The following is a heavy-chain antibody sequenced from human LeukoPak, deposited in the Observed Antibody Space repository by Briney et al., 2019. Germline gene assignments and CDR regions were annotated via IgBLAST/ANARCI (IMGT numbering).Heavy chain of an antibody. CDR3: ARGKADSSGYYYPFFDY. CDR2: IYYSGST. Sequence: SETLSLTCTVSGASISSYYWSWIRQPPGKGLEWIGYIYYSGSTNYNPSLKSRVTTSVDTSKNQFSLKLSSVTAADTAVYYCARGKADSSGYYYPFFDYWGQGTLVTVSS. CDR1: GASISSYY. V-gene: IGHV4-59*01. D-gene: IGHD3-22*01. J-gene: IGHJ4*02.